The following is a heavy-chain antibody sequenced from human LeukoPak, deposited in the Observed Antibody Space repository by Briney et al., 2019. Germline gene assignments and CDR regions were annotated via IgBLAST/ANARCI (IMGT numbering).Heavy chain of an antibody. CDR1: GFTFDDYA. J-gene: IGHJ4*02. CDR2: ISWNSGSI. V-gene: IGHV3-9*03. CDR3: AKGSGYEHDGLFDY. D-gene: IGHD5-12*01. Sequence: PGGSLRLSCAASGFTFDDYAMHWVRQAPGKGLEWVSGISWNSGSIGYADSVKGRFTISRDNAKNSLYLQMNSLRAEDMALYYCAKGSGYEHDGLFDYWGQGTLVTVSS.